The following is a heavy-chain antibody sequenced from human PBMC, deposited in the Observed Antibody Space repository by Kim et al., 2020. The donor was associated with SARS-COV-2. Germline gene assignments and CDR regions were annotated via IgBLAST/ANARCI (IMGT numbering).Heavy chain of an antibody. V-gene: IGHV4-31*03. CDR1: GGSISSGGYY. J-gene: IGHJ6*02. D-gene: IGHD4-17*01. CDR3: AREKIDYGDYDGTIYYGMDV. CDR2: IYYSGST. Sequence: SETLSLTCTVSGGSISSGGYYWSWIRQHPGKGLEWIGYIYYSGSTYYNPSLKSRVTISVDTSKNQFSLKLSSVTAADTAVYYCAREKIDYGDYDGTIYYGMDVWGQGTTVTVSS.